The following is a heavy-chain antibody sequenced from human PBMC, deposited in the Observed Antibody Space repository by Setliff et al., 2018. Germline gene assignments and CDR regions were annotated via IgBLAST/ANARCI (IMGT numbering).Heavy chain of an antibody. J-gene: IGHJ4*02. CDR1: GFTFSSYW. Sequence: PGGSLRLSCAASGFTFSSYWMSWVRQAPGKGLEWVSVISGSGGSTYYADSVKGRFIVSRDNSKNTLYLQMNSLRVDDTAIYYCAKELSMAYGNDWGLGTLVTVSS. D-gene: IGHD1-1*01. CDR3: AKELSMAYGND. V-gene: IGHV3-23*01. CDR2: ISGSGGST.